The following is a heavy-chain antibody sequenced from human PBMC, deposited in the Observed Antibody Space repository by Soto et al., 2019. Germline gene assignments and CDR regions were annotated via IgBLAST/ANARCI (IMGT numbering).Heavy chain of an antibody. CDR1: GASLSNYY. D-gene: IGHD3-9*01. Sequence: QVQLQESGPGLVTPSETLSLTCTVSGASLSNYYWSWIRQSAGKGLEWIGYIHDSGNTNSNPSLKSRVTILVDTSKNQFSLRLSSVAAADTAVYYCARGSLRKVDGFDIWGHGTLVTVSS. J-gene: IGHJ3*02. V-gene: IGHV4-59*01. CDR3: ARGSLRKVDGFDI. CDR2: IHDSGNT.